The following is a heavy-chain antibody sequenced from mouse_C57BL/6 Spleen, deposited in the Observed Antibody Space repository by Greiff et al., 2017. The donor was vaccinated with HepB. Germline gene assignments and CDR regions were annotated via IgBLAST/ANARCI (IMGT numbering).Heavy chain of an antibody. CDR1: GFTFSSYA. J-gene: IGHJ1*03. D-gene: IGHD1-1*01. CDR2: ISSGGDYI. Sequence: EVQVVESGEGLVKPGGSLKLSCAASGFTFSSYAMSWVRQTPEKRLEWVAYISSGGDYIYYADTVKGRFTISRDNARNTLYLQMSSLKSEDTAMYYCTREGSSYVRYFDVWGTGTTVTVSS. CDR3: TREGSSYVRYFDV. V-gene: IGHV5-9-1*02.